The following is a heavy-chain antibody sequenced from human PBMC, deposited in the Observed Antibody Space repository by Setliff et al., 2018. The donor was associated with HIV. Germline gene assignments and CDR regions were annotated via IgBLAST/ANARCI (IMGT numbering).Heavy chain of an antibody. Sequence: GGSLRLSCAASGFTFSTFPMHWLRQAPGKELEWVAVISSDGNDKYNADSVNGRFTSSRGNSENTLYLQMNGLRSEDTAVYYCARHAVGYYDSSGYYYDFQHWGQGTLVTVSS. J-gene: IGHJ1*01. CDR1: GFTFSTFP. D-gene: IGHD3-22*01. CDR3: ARHAVGYYDSSGYYYDFQH. V-gene: IGHV3-30*04. CDR2: ISSDGNDK.